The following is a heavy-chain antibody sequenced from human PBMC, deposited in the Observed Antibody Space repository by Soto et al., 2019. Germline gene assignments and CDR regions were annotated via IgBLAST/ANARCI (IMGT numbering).Heavy chain of an antibody. CDR2: IIPILGIA. V-gene: IGHV1-69*02. J-gene: IGHJ6*04. Sequence: QVQLVQSGAEVKKPGSSVKVSCKASGGTFSSYTISWVRQAPGQGLEWMGRIIPILGIANYAQKFQGRVTITAEKSTSTAYMGLSSLRSEDTAVYYCARAMGSGSYSYYGMDVWGKGTTVTVSS. CDR3: ARAMGSGSYSYYGMDV. CDR1: GGTFSSYT. D-gene: IGHD1-26*01.